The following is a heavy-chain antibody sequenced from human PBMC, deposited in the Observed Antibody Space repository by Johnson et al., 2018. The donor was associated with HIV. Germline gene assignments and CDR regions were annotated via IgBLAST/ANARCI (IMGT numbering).Heavy chain of an antibody. D-gene: IGHD3-22*01. CDR2: TSYDGSNK. V-gene: IGHV3-30*03. Sequence: VQLVESGGGVFQPGRSLRLSCAASGFTFSSYVLHWVRQAPGKGLEWVAVTSYDGSNKYYADSVKGRFTISRDNSKNTLYLQINSLRAEDTAVYYCARDPDSSGYYLGAFDIWGQGTMVTVAS. CDR3: ARDPDSSGYYLGAFDI. CDR1: GFTFSSYV. J-gene: IGHJ3*02.